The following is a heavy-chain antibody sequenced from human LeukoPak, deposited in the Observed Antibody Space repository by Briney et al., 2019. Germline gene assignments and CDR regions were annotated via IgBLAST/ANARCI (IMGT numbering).Heavy chain of an antibody. D-gene: IGHD6-13*01. J-gene: IGHJ4*02. CDR2: ISSSSSYI. CDR1: GFTFSSYS. V-gene: IGHV3-21*01. CDR3: ARGVAAAGTFVDY. Sequence: GGSLRLSCAASGFTFSSYSMNWVRQAPGKGLEWVSSISSSSSYIYYADSVKGRFTISRDNAKNSLYLQMNSLRAEDTAVYYCARGVAAAGTFVDYWGQGTLVTVSS.